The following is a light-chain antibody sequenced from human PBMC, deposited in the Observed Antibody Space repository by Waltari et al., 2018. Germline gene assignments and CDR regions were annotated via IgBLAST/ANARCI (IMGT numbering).Light chain of an antibody. J-gene: IGLJ3*02. V-gene: IGLV4-69*01. CDR3: QTGGHGTWV. Sequence: QLVLTQSPSASASLGASVKLTCTLSSGLSSNVIAWLQQQPETGPRYLMKVTSDGSHSKGDEIPDRFSGSSSGAERYLTISSLQSEDEADYYCQTGGHGTWVFGGGTKLTVL. CDR1: SGLSSNV. CDR2: VTSDGSH.